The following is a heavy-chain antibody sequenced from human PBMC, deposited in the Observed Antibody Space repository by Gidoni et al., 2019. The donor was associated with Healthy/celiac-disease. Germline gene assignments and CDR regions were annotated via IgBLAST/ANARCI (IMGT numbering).Heavy chain of an antibody. Sequence: QVQLVQSGAEVKTPGSSVKVSCKASGGTFSSYAISWVRQAPGQGLEWMGRIIPILGIANYAQKFQGRVTITADKSTSTAYMELSSLRSEDTAVYYCARGVSVYSDYPVDYWGQGTLVTVSS. CDR2: IIPILGIA. CDR1: GGTFSSYA. D-gene: IGHD2-21*01. CDR3: ARGVSVYSDYPVDY. J-gene: IGHJ4*02. V-gene: IGHV1-69*04.